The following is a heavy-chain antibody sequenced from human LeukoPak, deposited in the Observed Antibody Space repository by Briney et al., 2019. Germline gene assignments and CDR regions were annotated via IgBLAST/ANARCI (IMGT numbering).Heavy chain of an antibody. Sequence: GGSLRLSCAASGFTFSSYNINWVRQAPGKGLEWVSSISTSSSYIYYADSVKGRFTISRDNTRNSLYLQMNSLRADDTAVYYCARELSGIGRYYFYYYMDVWGKGTTVTVSS. D-gene: IGHD6-19*01. J-gene: IGHJ6*03. CDR3: ARELSGIGRYYFYYYMDV. V-gene: IGHV3-21*01. CDR1: GFTFSSYN. CDR2: ISTSSSYI.